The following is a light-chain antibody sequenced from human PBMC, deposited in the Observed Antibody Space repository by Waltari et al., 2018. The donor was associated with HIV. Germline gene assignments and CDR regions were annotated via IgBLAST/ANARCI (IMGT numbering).Light chain of an antibody. CDR3: CSYTTTSASV. V-gene: IGLV2-23*02. CDR1: SSDVECYDI. J-gene: IGLJ3*02. Sequence: QSALTPPASVSGSPGQALTISCIGTSSDVECYDIVYWYQQQPGKSPKVIIYEVSKLPSGFSNRFSGFKSGNTASLTISVLQAEDEADYYCCSYTTTSASVFGGGTKLTVL. CDR2: EVS.